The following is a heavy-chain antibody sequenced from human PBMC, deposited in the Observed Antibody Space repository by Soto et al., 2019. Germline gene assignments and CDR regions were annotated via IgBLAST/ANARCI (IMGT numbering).Heavy chain of an antibody. J-gene: IGHJ6*02. D-gene: IGHD2-15*01. CDR3: AVTRRVVVVAASYYYGMDV. Sequence: SVKVSCKASGGTFSSYAISWVRQAPGQGLEWMGGIIPIFGTANYAQKFQGRVTITADESTSTAYMELSSLRSEDTAVYYCAVTRRVVVVAASYYYGMDVWGQGTTVTVS. V-gene: IGHV1-69*13. CDR2: IIPIFGTA. CDR1: GGTFSSYA.